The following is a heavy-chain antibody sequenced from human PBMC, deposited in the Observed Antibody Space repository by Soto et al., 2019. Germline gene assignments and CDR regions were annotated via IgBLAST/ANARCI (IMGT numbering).Heavy chain of an antibody. J-gene: IGHJ4*02. CDR2: MNPNSGNT. V-gene: IGHV1-8*01. Sequence: ASVKVSCKASGYTFTSYDVNWVRQATGQGQEWMGWMNPNSGNTGYAQKLQGRVTMTRNTSISTAYMELSSLRSEDTAVYYCARGQEHYYDSSGYYYPDYWGQGTLVTVSS. CDR3: ARGQEHYYDSSGYYYPDY. D-gene: IGHD3-22*01. CDR1: GYTFTSYD.